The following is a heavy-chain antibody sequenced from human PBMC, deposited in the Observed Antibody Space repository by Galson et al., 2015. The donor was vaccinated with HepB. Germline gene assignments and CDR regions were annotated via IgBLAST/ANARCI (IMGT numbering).Heavy chain of an antibody. CDR1: GFTFSNYW. D-gene: IGHD3-3*01. Sequence: SLRLSCAASGFTFSNYWMSWVRQAPGKGLEWVASIKQDGSEGYYVDSVKGRFTISRDNAENSLDLQMNSLKVEDTAVYYCAKLDFSEISDIWGQGTMVIVSS. CDR2: IKQDGSEG. V-gene: IGHV3-7*01. J-gene: IGHJ3*02. CDR3: AKLDFSEISDI.